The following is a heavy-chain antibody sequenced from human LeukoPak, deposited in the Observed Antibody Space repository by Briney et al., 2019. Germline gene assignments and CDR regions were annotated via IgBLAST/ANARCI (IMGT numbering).Heavy chain of an antibody. D-gene: IGHD3-3*01. V-gene: IGHV4-34*01. J-gene: IGHJ3*02. CDR3: ARLRAWYDFWSGPSDAFDI. CDR1: GGSFSGYY. CDR2: INHSGST. Sequence: PSETLSLTCAVYGGSFSGYYWSWIRQPPGKGLEWIGEINHSGSTNYNPSLKSRVTISVDTSKNQFSLKLSSVTAADTAVYYCARLRAWYDFWSGPSDAFDIWGQGTMVTVSS.